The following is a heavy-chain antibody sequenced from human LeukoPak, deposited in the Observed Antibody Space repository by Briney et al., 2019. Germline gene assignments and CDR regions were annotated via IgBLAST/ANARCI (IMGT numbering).Heavy chain of an antibody. CDR1: GFTFSSYG. D-gene: IGHD1-26*01. J-gene: IGHJ4*02. Sequence: PGGSLRLSCAGSGFTFSSYGMHWVRQAPGKGLEWVSVIWYDGSNKYYADSVKGRFTISRDNSKTTLYLQMNSLRAEDTAVYYCARAGAIVGAASFDYWSQGTLVTVSS. V-gene: IGHV3-30*19. CDR3: ARAGAIVGAASFDY. CDR2: IWYDGSNK.